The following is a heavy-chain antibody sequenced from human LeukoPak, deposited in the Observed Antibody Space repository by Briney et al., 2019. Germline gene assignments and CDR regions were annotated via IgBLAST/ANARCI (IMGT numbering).Heavy chain of an antibody. CDR1: GFTFSSYG. J-gene: IGHJ3*02. CDR2: ISYDGSNK. CDR3: AREGYAFDI. V-gene: IGHV3-30*03. Sequence: PGGSLRLSCAASGFTFSSYGMHWVRQAPGKGLEWVAVISYDGSNKYYADSVKGRFTISRDNSKNTLYLQMNSLRAEDTAVYYCAREGYAFDIWGQGTMVTVSS.